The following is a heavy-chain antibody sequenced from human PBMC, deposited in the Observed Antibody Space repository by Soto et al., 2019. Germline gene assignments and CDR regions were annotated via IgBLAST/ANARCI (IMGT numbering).Heavy chain of an antibody. J-gene: IGHJ4*02. CDR1: DGAISTYY. CDR2: IHYSGYT. Sequence: QVQLQESGPGLVKPSETLSLTCTVSDGAISTYYWHWIRQPPGKGLEWIGYIHYSGYTSYNPSLKSRVTISVDTSKNQFSVILHSVTAADTAVYYCAREYSSFEYWGQGALVTVS. V-gene: IGHV4-59*01. CDR3: AREYSSFEY. D-gene: IGHD4-4*01.